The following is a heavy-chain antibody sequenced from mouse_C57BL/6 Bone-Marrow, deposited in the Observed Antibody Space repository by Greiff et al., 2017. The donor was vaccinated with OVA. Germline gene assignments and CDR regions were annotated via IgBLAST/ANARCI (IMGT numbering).Heavy chain of an antibody. CDR2: INPNNGGT. D-gene: IGHD1-1*01. J-gene: IGHJ2*01. Sequence: VQLQQSGPELVKPGASVKMSCKASGYTFTDYNMHWVKQSPGKSLEWIGYINPNNGGTSYNQKFKGKATLTVNKSSSTAYMELRSLTSEDSAVYYCARPYYGSSGNYWGQGTTLTVSS. CDR3: ARPYYGSSGNY. CDR1: GYTFTDYN. V-gene: IGHV1-22*01.